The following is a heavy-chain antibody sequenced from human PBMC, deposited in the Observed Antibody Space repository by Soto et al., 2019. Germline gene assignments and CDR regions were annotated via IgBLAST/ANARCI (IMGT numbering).Heavy chain of an antibody. Sequence: QVQLVQSGTEVKQPGASVKVSCKASKYIFIGYFMHWVRQAPGQGLEWMGWINPNTGVTNYAQKFQGRVTMTRDTSISTAYLEVRRLRSDDTAVYYCARALVRNFGGAFDVWGQGTMVTVSS. D-gene: IGHD2-21*01. CDR1: KYIFIGYF. V-gene: IGHV1-2*02. J-gene: IGHJ3*01. CDR3: ARALVRNFGGAFDV. CDR2: INPNTGVT.